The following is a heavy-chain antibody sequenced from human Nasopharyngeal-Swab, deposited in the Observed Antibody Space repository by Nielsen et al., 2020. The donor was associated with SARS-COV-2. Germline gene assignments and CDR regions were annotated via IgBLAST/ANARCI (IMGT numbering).Heavy chain of an antibody. D-gene: IGHD6-13*01. CDR2: ISAYNGNT. V-gene: IGHV1-18*01. Sequence: ASVKVSCKASGYTFTSYGISWVRQAPGQGLEWMGWISAYNGNTNYAQKLQGRVTMTTDTSTSTAYMELSSLRSEDTAVYYCATGPAAGNPTWWFDPWGQGTLVTVSS. CDR3: ATGPAAGNPTWWFDP. CDR1: GYTFTSYG. J-gene: IGHJ5*02.